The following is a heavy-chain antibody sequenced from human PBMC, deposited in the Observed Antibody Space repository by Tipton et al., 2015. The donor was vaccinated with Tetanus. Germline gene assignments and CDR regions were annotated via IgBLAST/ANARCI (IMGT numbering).Heavy chain of an antibody. J-gene: IGHJ4*02. CDR1: GFTFRRFG. Sequence: SLRLSCAASGFTFRRFGLHWVRQGPGKGLEWVAFMSNDGNSKYYSDSVKGRFTISRDNYKDTLYLQMDSLRGDDTAVYYCARDQEAGDWYSKRPDFWGQGTLVTVSS. D-gene: IGHD6-19*01. CDR3: ARDQEAGDWYSKRPDF. CDR2: MSNDGNSK. V-gene: IGHV3-30-3*01.